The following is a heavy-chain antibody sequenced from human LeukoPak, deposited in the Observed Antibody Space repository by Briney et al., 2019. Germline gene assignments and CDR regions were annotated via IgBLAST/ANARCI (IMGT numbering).Heavy chain of an antibody. D-gene: IGHD2-2*01. CDR3: ARGGSPIFYYYIDV. J-gene: IGHJ6*03. CDR2: INPNSGGT. V-gene: IGHV1-2*02. CDR1: GGTFSSYA. Sequence: ASVKVSCKASGGTFSSYAISWVRQAPGQGLEWMGWINPNSGGTNYGQKFQGRVTMTRDTSISTGYMELSRLRSDDTAVYYCARGGSPIFYYYIDVWGMGTTVTISS.